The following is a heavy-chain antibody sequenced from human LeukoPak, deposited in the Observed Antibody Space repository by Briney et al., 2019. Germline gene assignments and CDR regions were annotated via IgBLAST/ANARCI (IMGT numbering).Heavy chain of an antibody. CDR2: IYTSGST. V-gene: IGHV4-4*07. CDR3: ARDLTDYYELDY. J-gene: IGHJ4*02. CDR1: GGSFSGYY. Sequence: SETLSLTCAVYGGSFSGYYWNWIRQPAGKGLEWIGRIYTSGSTNYNPSLKSRVTMSVDTSKNQFSLNLISVTAADTAVYYCARDLTDYYELDYWGQGTLVTVSS. D-gene: IGHD3-22*01.